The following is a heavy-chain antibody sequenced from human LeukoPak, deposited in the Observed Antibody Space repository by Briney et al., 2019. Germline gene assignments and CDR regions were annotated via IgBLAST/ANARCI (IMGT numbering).Heavy chain of an antibody. D-gene: IGHD6-19*01. CDR2: IYYSGST. CDR1: GGSISSSSYY. CDR3: AREMRSSGLYYFDY. Sequence: SETLSPTCTVSGGSISSSSYYWGWIRQPPGKGLEWIGSIYYSGSTYYNPSLRSRVTISVDTSKNQFSLKLSSVTAADTAVYYCAREMRSSGLYYFDYWGRGALVTVSS. J-gene: IGHJ4*02. V-gene: IGHV4-39*02.